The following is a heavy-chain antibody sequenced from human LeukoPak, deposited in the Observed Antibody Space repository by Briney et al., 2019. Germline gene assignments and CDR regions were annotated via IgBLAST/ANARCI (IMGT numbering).Heavy chain of an antibody. CDR1: GGSISSGSYY. D-gene: IGHD1-1*01. CDR3: ARNWKRYYFDY. J-gene: IGHJ4*02. CDR2: IYYSGST. V-gene: IGHV4-39*01. Sequence: SQTLSLTCTVSGGSISSGSYYWGWIRPPPGKGLAWIGSIYYSGSTYYNPSLKSRVTISVDTSKNQFSLKLSSVTAADTAVYYCARNWKRYYFDYWGQGTLVTVSS.